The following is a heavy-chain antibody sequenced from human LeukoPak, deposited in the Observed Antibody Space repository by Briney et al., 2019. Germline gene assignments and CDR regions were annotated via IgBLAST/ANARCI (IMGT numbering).Heavy chain of an antibody. CDR1: GGSISSYY. CDR3: AGEGHYYDSSGYYYGGEDY. V-gene: IGHV4-4*07. J-gene: IGHJ4*02. Sequence: SETLSLTCTVSGGSISSYYWSWIRQPAGKGLQWFGRIYTRGSTNYNPSLKSRVTMSVDPSKNQFSLKLSSVTAADTAVYYCAGEGHYYDSSGYYYGGEDYWGQGTLVTVSS. CDR2: IYTRGST. D-gene: IGHD3-22*01.